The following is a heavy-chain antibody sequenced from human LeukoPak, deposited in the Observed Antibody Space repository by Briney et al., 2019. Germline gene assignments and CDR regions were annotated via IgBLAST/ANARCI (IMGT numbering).Heavy chain of an antibody. Sequence: PGGSLRLSCAASGFTFSSYGMHWVRQAPGKGLEWVAFIRYDGSNKYYADSVKGRFTISRDNSKNTLYLQMNSLRAEDTAVYYCAKATGTTRYYYYYMDVWGKGTTVTVSS. CDR2: IRYDGSNK. D-gene: IGHD1-7*01. V-gene: IGHV3-30*02. CDR1: GFTFSSYG. J-gene: IGHJ6*03. CDR3: AKATGTTRYYYYYMDV.